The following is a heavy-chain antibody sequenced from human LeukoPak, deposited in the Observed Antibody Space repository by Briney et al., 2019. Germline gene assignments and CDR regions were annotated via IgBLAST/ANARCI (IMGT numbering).Heavy chain of an antibody. CDR1: GGSISSYY. Sequence: PSETLSLTCTVSGGSISSYYWSWIRQPAGKGLEWIGRIYTSGSTNYNPSLKSRATMSVDTSKNQFSLKLSSVTAADTAVYYCASTSWVWELPLTHWGQGTLVTVSS. V-gene: IGHV4-4*07. CDR2: IYTSGST. J-gene: IGHJ4*02. CDR3: ASTSWVWELPLTH. D-gene: IGHD1-26*01.